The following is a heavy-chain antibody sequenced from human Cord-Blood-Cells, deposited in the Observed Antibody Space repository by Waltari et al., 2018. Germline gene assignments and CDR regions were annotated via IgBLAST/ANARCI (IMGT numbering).Heavy chain of an antibody. D-gene: IGHD6-13*01. CDR3: ARGGAAGSYYYGMDV. V-gene: IGHV1-2*04. J-gene: IGHJ6*02. CDR2: INPNSGGT. Sequence: QVQLVQSGAGVKKPGASVKSDCPASGYTFRGYYLHWVAPAHGQGLEWMGWINPNSGGTNYAQKFQGWVTMTRDTSISTAYMELSRLRSDDTAVYYCARGGAAGSYYYGMDVWGQGTTVTVSS. CDR1: GYTFRGYY.